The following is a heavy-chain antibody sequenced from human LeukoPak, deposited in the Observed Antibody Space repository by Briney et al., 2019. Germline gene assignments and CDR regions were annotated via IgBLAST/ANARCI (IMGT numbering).Heavy chain of an antibody. D-gene: IGHD6-19*01. CDR2: IYSGGST. Sequence: GGSLRLSCAASGFTVSSNYMSWVRQAPGKGLEWVSVIYSGGSTYYADSVKGRFTISRDNSKNTLYLQMNSLRAEATAVYYCAGDAYSSGWYSDYWGQGTLVTVSS. J-gene: IGHJ4*02. CDR1: GFTVSSNY. V-gene: IGHV3-53*01. CDR3: AGDAYSSGWYSDY.